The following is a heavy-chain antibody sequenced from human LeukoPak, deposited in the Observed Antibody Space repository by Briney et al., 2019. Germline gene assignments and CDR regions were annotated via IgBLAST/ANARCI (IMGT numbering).Heavy chain of an antibody. CDR2: INPNSGGT. Sequence: VASVKVSCKASGYTFTGYYMHWVRQAPGQGLEWMGRINPNSGGTNYAQKFQGRVTMTRDTSISTAYMELSRLRSDDTAVYYCARGFNNVLRFLECLFYFDYWGQGTLVTVSS. V-gene: IGHV1-2*06. D-gene: IGHD3-3*01. CDR1: GYTFTGYY. J-gene: IGHJ4*02. CDR3: ARGFNNVLRFLECLFYFDY.